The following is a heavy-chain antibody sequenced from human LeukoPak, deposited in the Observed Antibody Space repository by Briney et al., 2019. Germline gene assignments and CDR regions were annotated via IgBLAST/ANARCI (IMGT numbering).Heavy chain of an antibody. CDR2: IKEDGSEK. CDR3: AREFS. CDR1: GFTFSNFA. Sequence: GGSLRLSCAASGFTFSNFAMSWVRQAPGKGLEWVANIKEDGSEKYYVDSVKGRFTISRGNTKNSLYLQMNSLRAEDTAIYYCAREFSWGQGTLVTVSS. J-gene: IGHJ4*02. V-gene: IGHV3-7*01.